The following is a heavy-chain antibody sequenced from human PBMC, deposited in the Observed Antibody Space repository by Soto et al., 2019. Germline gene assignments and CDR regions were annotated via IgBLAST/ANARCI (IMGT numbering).Heavy chain of an antibody. Sequence: QVQLQQWGSGLLKPSETLSLTCAVYGGSLSGYYWSWIRQSPGKGLEWIGQINHSGSANYHPSLKXXATLCADPSGNXXXLXXRSVTAADTSVYYCARATSHYASGRYEGGYYYFDYWGQGTLVTVSS. J-gene: IGHJ4*02. CDR1: GGSLSGYY. V-gene: IGHV4-34*01. D-gene: IGHD3-10*01. CDR3: ARATSHYASGRYEGGYYYFDY. CDR2: INHSGSA.